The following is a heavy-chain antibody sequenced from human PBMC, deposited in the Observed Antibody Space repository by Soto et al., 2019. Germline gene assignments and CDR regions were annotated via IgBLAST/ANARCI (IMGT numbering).Heavy chain of an antibody. J-gene: IGHJ6*02. V-gene: IGHV3-33*01. CDR2: IWYDGSNK. CDR3: ARDIAATNQYYYYYGMDV. CDR1: GFTFSSYG. Sequence: GGSLRLSCAASGFTFSSYGMHWVRQAPGKGLEWVAVIWYDGSNKYYADSVKGRFTISRDNSKNTLYLQMNSLRAEDTAVYYCARDIAATNQYYYYYGMDVWGQGTTVTVSS. D-gene: IGHD6-13*01.